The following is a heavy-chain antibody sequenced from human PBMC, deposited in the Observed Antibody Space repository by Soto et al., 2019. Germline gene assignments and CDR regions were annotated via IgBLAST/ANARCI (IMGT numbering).Heavy chain of an antibody. CDR2: IRTKDYGEAT. J-gene: IGHJ4*02. D-gene: IGHD4-17*01. V-gene: IGHV3-49*03. Sequence: SLRLSCKTFGFTFGDYGMSWFRQAPGNGLEWVGFIRTKDYGEATEYAASVKGRFTISRDDSDRIVYLQMNSLTSGDTAIYYCSRSTTVTRKSDYWGQGALVTVSS. CDR3: SRSTTVTRKSDY. CDR1: GFTFGDYG.